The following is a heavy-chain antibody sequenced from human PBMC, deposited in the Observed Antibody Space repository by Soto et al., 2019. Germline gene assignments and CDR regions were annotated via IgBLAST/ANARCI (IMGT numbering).Heavy chain of an antibody. V-gene: IGHV4-34*01. CDR3: ARGKRKYHFIWFDP. Sequence: QVQLQQWGAGLLKPSETLSLTCAVHGGSFSGYYWSWIRQPPGKGLEWIGEINHSGSTNYNPSLKSRVTISVDTSKNQFSLKLSSVTAADTAVYYCARGKRKYHFIWFDPWGQGTLVTVSS. CDR1: GGSFSGYY. D-gene: IGHD2-2*01. J-gene: IGHJ5*02. CDR2: INHSGST.